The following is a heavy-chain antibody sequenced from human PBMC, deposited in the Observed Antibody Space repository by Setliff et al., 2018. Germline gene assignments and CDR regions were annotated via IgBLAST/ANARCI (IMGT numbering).Heavy chain of an antibody. CDR3: ARDLIAAAGLYYYYYYMDV. CDR1: GYIFTSYG. D-gene: IGHD6-13*01. J-gene: IGHJ6*03. CDR2: ISTYNGKT. Sequence: GASVKVSCKASGYIFTSYGFSWVRQAPGQGLEWMGWISTYNGKTNYAQKFQGRVTMTRGTSISTAYMELSRLRSDDTAVYYCARDLIAAAGLYYYYYYMDVWGKGTTVTVSS. V-gene: IGHV1-18*01.